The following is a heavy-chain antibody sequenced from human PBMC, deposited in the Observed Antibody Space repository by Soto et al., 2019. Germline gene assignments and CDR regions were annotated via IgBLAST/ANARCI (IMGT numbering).Heavy chain of an antibody. V-gene: IGHV1-18*01. CDR1: GDSFSNYG. J-gene: IGHJ6*02. D-gene: IGHD3-10*01. CDR2: ISTYNDNT. Sequence: QVQLVQSGAEVKKPGASVKVSCKVSGDSFSNYGFTWVRQAPGQGLEWMGWISTYNDNTNYAQNLQGRVTMTTDTYTTTVYMELRSLRSDDTAVYYCARVMVRLVGSGSSRPYGLDVWGQGTTVTVSS. CDR3: ARVMVRLVGSGSSRPYGLDV.